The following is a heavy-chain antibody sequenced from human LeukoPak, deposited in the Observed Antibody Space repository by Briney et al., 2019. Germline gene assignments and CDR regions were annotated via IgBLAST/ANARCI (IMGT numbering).Heavy chain of an antibody. Sequence: ASVKVSCKASGYTFTSYDINWVRQATGQGLEWMGWMNPNSGNTGYAQKFQGRVTMTRNTSISTAYMELSSLRSEDTAVYYCARVGGPTHYDILTGYQFYYYYGMDVWGQGTTVTVSS. J-gene: IGHJ6*02. CDR2: MNPNSGNT. CDR1: GYTFTSYD. D-gene: IGHD3-9*01. V-gene: IGHV1-8*01. CDR3: ARVGGPTHYDILTGYQFYYYYGMDV.